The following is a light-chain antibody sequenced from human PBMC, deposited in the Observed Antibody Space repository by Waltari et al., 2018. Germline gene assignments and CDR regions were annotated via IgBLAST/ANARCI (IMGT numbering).Light chain of an antibody. CDR1: SRDVGDYDW. J-gene: IGLJ1*01. CDR3: TSYTSRHSLV. CDR2: DVS. V-gene: IGLV2-14*03. Sequence: QSALTQPASVSGSPGQSIPISCTGNSRDVGDYDWGSWYQQHPGKTPKVVIFDVSYRPSGVSNRFSGSKSGNTASLTISGLQAEDEADYYCTSYTSRHSLVFGTGTKVTVL.